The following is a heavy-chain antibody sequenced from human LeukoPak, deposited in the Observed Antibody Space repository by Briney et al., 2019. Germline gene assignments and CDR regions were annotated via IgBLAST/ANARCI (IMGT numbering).Heavy chain of an antibody. CDR3: AAPDCSGGSCSTWGFDY. Sequence: GGSLRLSCAASGFTFSSYGMHWVRQAPGKGLEWVAFIRYDGSNKYYADSVKGRFTISRDNSKNTLYLQMNSLRAEDTAVYYCAAPDCSGGSCSTWGFDYWGQGTLVTASS. J-gene: IGHJ4*02. CDR2: IRYDGSNK. D-gene: IGHD2-15*01. V-gene: IGHV3-30*02. CDR1: GFTFSSYG.